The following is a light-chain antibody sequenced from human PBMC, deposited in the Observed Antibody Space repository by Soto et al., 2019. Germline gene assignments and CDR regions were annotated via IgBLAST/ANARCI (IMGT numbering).Light chain of an antibody. V-gene: IGKV3D-20*01. Sequence: EIVLTPSHATLSLSPGESATLSCGASQSVSSYLAWYQQKPGQAPRLLIYDASNRATGIPDRFSGSGSGKDFTLTISRLDTEDLAAYYCHQYGSSSWTCGQGTKGDIK. CDR1: QSVSSY. J-gene: IGKJ1*01. CDR2: DAS. CDR3: HQYGSSSWT.